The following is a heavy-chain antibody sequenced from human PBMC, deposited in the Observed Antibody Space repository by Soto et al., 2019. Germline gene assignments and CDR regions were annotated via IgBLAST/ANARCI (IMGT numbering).Heavy chain of an antibody. CDR2: IYYSGST. J-gene: IGHJ4*02. CDR1: GGSISSSSYY. CDR3: ARDPGDDYGDYFDY. D-gene: IGHD4-17*01. V-gene: IGHV4-61*01. Sequence: SETLSLTCTVSGGSISSSSYYWSWIRQPPGKGLEWIGYIYYSGSTNYNPSLKSRVTISVDTSKNQFSLKLSSVTAADTAVYYCARDPGDDYGDYFDYWGQGTLVTVS.